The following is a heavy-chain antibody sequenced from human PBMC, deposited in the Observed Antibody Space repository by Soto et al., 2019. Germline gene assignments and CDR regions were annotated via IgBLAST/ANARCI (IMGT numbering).Heavy chain of an antibody. J-gene: IGHJ3*02. CDR1: GFSLSTSGVG. CDR3: AHTYPSNYYFWSGYHDAFDI. V-gene: IGHV2-5*01. D-gene: IGHD3-3*01. CDR2: LYWNDDK. Sequence: QITLKESGPTLVKPTQTLTLTCTFSGFSLSTSGVGVGGIRQPRGKALEWLALLYWNDDKHYSPSLKSRLTYTKDTSNNQVVLTMTYMDPVYTATYYCAHTYPSNYYFWSGYHDAFDIWGQGTMVTVSS.